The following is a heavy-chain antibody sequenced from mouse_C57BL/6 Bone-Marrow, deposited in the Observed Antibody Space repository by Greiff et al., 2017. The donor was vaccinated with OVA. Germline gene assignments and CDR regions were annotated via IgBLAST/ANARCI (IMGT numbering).Heavy chain of an antibody. J-gene: IGHJ1*03. CDR2: INPDSSTI. CDR3: ALPKFYSNCYFDV. V-gene: IGHV4-1*01. Sequence: EVKLLESGGGLVQPGGSLKLSCAASGFDFSSYWMRWVRRAPGKGLEWIGEINPDSSTINYAPSLKDKFIISRDNAKNTLYLQMSKVRSESTALYYCALPKFYSNCYFDVWGTGTTVTVSS. CDR1: GFDFSSYW. D-gene: IGHD2-5*01.